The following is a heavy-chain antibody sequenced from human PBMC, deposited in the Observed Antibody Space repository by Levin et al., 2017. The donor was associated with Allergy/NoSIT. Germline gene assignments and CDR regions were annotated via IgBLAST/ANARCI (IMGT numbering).Heavy chain of an antibody. J-gene: IGHJ3*01. CDR2: TSTRSTYI. CDR1: GFTFENYL. Sequence: PGGSLRLSCAASGFTFENYLMNWVRQAPGKGLEWVSSTSTRSTYISYADSVKGRFTIARDNAKNSVYLQMNSLRAEDTAVYYCARAENVFDGSGYLSPLDFWGQGTVVTVS. V-gene: IGHV3-21*06. D-gene: IGHD3-22*01. CDR3: ARAENVFDGSGYLSPLDF.